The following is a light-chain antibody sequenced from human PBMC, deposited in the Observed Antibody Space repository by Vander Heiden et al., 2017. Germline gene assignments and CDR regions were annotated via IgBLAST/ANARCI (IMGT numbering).Light chain of an antibody. Sequence: ALTPPASVSGPPGQSITISCTGTSSDVVTYNLVSWYRQDPGKAPKLIIYDGTKRPSGISNRFSGSKSGNTASLTISGLQAGDEADYYCCSHAGSSTFDVVFGGGTKLTVL. CDR2: DGT. J-gene: IGLJ2*01. V-gene: IGLV2-23*01. CDR3: CSHAGSSTFDVV. CDR1: SSDVVTYNL.